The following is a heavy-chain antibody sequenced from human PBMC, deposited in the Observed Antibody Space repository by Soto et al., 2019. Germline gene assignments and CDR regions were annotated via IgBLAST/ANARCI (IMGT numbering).Heavy chain of an antibody. CDR1: GSTFSRYA. CDR3: TRWNGYGDL. CDR2: ISASGGST. V-gene: IGHV3-23*01. D-gene: IGHD1-1*01. Sequence: EVQLLESGGGMVERGGSLRLSCAASGSTFSRYAMNWVRQAPGKGLEWVSGISASGGSTYYADFVKGRITISRDNPKSTLYLQMHSLRVEDTAVYYCTRWNGYGDLWGQGTLVTVSS. J-gene: IGHJ4*02.